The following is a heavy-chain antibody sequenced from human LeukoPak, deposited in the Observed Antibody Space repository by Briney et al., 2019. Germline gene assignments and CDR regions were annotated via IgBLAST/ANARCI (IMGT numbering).Heavy chain of an antibody. CDR2: ISSSSYI. J-gene: IGHJ6*03. D-gene: IGHD2-15*01. Sequence: GGSLRLSCAASGFTFSSYSMNWVRQAPGKGLEWVSSISSSSYIYYADSVKGRFTISRDNAKNSLYLQMNSLRAEDTAVYYCAREGSRGYYYYMDVWGKGTTVTVSS. CDR3: AREGSRGYYYYMDV. CDR1: GFTFSSYS. V-gene: IGHV3-21*01.